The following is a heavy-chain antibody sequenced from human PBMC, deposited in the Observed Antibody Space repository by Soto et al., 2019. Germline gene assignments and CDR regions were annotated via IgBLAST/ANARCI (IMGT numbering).Heavy chain of an antibody. V-gene: IGHV3-30-3*01. CDR2: ISYDGSNK. Sequence: QVQLVESGGGVVQPGRSLRLSCAASGFTFSSYAMHWVRQAPGKGLEWVAVISYDGSNKYYADSLKGRFTISRDHSKNTLYLQMNSMRAEDTAVYYCARGGAFIAVAGTGWFDPWGQGTLVTVSS. CDR1: GFTFSSYA. J-gene: IGHJ5*02. D-gene: IGHD6-19*01. CDR3: ARGGAFIAVAGTGWFDP.